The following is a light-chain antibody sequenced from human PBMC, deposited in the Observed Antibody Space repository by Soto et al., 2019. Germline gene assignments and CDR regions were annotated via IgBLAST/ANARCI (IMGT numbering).Light chain of an antibody. Sequence: LTQPASVSGSPGQSVTISCTGTSSDVGGYNYVSWYQQHPGKAPKLVIFEVSIRPSGVSIRFSGSKSGNTASLTISGLQTEDEADYYCSSYTSRPSLFVFGSGTKVTVL. CDR2: EVS. J-gene: IGLJ1*01. CDR1: SSDVGGYNY. V-gene: IGLV2-14*01. CDR3: SSYTSRPSLFV.